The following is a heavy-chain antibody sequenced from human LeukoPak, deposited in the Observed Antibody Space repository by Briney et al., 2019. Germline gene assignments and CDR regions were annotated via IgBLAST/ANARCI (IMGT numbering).Heavy chain of an antibody. CDR3: ARDTYYYDSSGPLDP. D-gene: IGHD3-22*01. CDR1: GYTFTSYG. CDR2: ISAYNGNT. Sequence: GASVKVSCKASGYTFTSYGISWVRQAPGQGLEWMGWISAYNGNTNYAQKLQGRVTMTTDTSTSTAYMELRSLRSDDTAVYYCARDTYYYDSSGPLDPWGLGTLVTVSS. V-gene: IGHV1-18*01. J-gene: IGHJ5*02.